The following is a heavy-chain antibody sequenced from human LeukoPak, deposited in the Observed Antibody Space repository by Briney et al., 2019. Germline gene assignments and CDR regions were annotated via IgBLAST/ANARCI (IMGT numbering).Heavy chain of an antibody. J-gene: IGHJ5*02. D-gene: IGHD3-10*01. CDR3: ASELWFGDSWFDP. CDR1: GFTFSSYA. Sequence: GGSLRLSCAASGFTFSSYAMHWVRQAPGKGLEWVAVISYDGRNKYYADSVKGRFTISRDNSKNTLYLQMNSLRAEDTAVYYCASELWFGDSWFDPWGQGTLVTVSS. V-gene: IGHV3-30*04. CDR2: ISYDGRNK.